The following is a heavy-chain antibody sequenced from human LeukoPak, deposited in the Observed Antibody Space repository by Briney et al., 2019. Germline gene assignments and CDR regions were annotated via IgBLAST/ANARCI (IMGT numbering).Heavy chain of an antibody. CDR2: ISGSGGST. CDR1: GFTFSSYA. D-gene: IGHD3-16*02. V-gene: IGHV3-23*01. CDR3: ARDRFDYVWGSYRRYYFDY. Sequence: PGGSLRLSCAASGFTFSSYAMSWVRQAPGKGLEWVSAISGSGGSTYYADSVKGRFTISRDNAKNSLYLQMNSLRAEDTAVYYCARDRFDYVWGSYRRYYFDYWGQGTLVTVSS. J-gene: IGHJ4*02.